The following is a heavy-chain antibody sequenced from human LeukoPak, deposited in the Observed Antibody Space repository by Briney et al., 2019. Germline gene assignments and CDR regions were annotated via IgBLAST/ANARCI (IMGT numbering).Heavy chain of an antibody. D-gene: IGHD6-6*01. V-gene: IGHV1-2*06. J-gene: IGHJ4*02. Sequence: GASVKVSCKASGYTFTGYYMHWVRQAPGQGLEWMGRINPNSGGTNYAQKFQGRVTVTRDTSISTAYMGLSRLRSDDTAVYYCARDGSSSYYFDYWGQGTLVTISS. CDR1: GYTFTGYY. CDR3: ARDGSSSYYFDY. CDR2: INPNSGGT.